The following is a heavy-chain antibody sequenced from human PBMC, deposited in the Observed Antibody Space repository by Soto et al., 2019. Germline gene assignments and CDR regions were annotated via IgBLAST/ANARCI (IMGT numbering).Heavy chain of an antibody. CDR1: GYSFVNYA. J-gene: IGHJ6*02. CDR3: ARPVTTYNYFCGLDV. Sequence: QVQLVQSGAEVKQPGASVKVSCKASGYSFVNYAIHWVRQAPGQRLEWMGWINVDAGNTKYAQKFQDRVTITGDTSASTAYVELSSLRSDDKAVYFCARPVTTYNYFCGLDVWGQGTTVIVSS. CDR2: INVDAGNT. V-gene: IGHV1-3*01. D-gene: IGHD4-17*01.